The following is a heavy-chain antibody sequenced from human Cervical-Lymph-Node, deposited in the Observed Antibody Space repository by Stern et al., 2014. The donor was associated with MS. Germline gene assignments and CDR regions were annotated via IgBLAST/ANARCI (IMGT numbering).Heavy chain of an antibody. D-gene: IGHD6-19*01. CDR2: VSGNGVDT. V-gene: IGHV3-23*04. Sequence: EVQLEESGGGLVQPGGSLRLSCAASGFTFSDYVISWVRQAPGKGLEWVSRVSGNGVDTYYGDSVKGRFTISRDNSKNTLYLQMNSLRAEDTAVYFCAKDVAVADPFYFDYWGQGTLVTVSS. CDR1: GFTFSDYV. J-gene: IGHJ4*02. CDR3: AKDVAVADPFYFDY.